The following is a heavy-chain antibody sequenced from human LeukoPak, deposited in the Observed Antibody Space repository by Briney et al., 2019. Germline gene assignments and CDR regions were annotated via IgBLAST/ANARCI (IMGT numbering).Heavy chain of an antibody. J-gene: IGHJ4*02. CDR1: GGSISSYY. CDR2: IYYSGST. CDR3: ARGHYYDSSGHDY. V-gene: IGHV4-59*01. Sequence: PSETLSLTCTVSGGSISSYYWSWIRQPPGKGLEWIGYIYYSGSTNYNPSLKSRVTIPVDTSKNQFSLKLSSVTAADTAVYYCARGHYYDSSGHDYWGQGTLVTVSS. D-gene: IGHD3-22*01.